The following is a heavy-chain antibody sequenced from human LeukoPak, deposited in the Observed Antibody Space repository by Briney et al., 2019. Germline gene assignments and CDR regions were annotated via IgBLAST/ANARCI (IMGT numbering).Heavy chain of an antibody. CDR3: VRSGYYTYQYYYMDV. J-gene: IGHJ6*03. D-gene: IGHD3-3*01. V-gene: IGHV3-23*01. Sequence: PSETLSLTCGVSGGSFSNYIWSWVRQAPGKGLEWVSGISGSGGSTYYADSVKGRFTGSRDNSKNTLYLQMNSLRAEDTAVYYCVRSGYYTYQYYYMDVWGKGTTVTVSS. CDR2: ISGSGGST. CDR1: GGSFSNYI.